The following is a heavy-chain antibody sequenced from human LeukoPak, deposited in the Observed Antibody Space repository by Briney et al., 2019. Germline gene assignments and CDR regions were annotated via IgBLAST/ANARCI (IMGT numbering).Heavy chain of an antibody. D-gene: IGHD3-16*02. CDR3: VRITFGGIIAF. CDR1: GFTFSDYY. J-gene: IGHJ4*02. Sequence: GGSLRLSCAASGFTFSDYYMDWVRQAPEKGLEWVGRIRNKAKSYTTEYAASVKGRFTISREDSKNSLYLQMNSLNTGDTAVYYCVRITFGGIIAFWGQGTLVTVSS. V-gene: IGHV3-72*01. CDR2: IRNKAKSYTT.